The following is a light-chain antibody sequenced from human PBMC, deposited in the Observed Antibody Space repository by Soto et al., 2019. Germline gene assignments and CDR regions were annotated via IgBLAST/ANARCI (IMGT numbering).Light chain of an antibody. Sequence: QSVLTQPPSVSAAPGQKVTISCSGSSSNIGKNYVAWYQQLPRTAPKLLIYDNNERPSGIPDRFSGSKSGTSATLGITGLQTGDEAAYYCGTWDDSLSAVVFGGGTKVTVL. CDR2: DNN. J-gene: IGLJ2*01. V-gene: IGLV1-51*01. CDR1: SSNIGKNY. CDR3: GTWDDSLSAVV.